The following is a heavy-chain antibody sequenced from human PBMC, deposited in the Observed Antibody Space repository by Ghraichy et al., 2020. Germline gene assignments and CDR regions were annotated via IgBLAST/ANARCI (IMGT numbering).Heavy chain of an antibody. Sequence: SETLSLTCTVPGGSRSSYYWSSIRQPPGNGLDWIGYIYYSGSTNYNASLKSRVTISVDTSKNQFSLKLRSLTAADTAVYYCARDRRDIVAVPAAANYYYYMDFWGKGTTITVS. CDR2: IYYSGST. CDR1: GGSRSSYY. D-gene: IGHD2-2*01. V-gene: IGHV4-59*01. CDR3: ARDRRDIVAVPAAANYYYYMDF. J-gene: IGHJ6*03.